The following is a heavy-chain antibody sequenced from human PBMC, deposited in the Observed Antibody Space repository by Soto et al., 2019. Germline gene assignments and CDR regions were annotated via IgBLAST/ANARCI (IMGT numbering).Heavy chain of an antibody. V-gene: IGHV3-33*01. J-gene: IGHJ4*02. D-gene: IGHD6-19*01. Sequence: PGGSLRLSCAASGFTFSSYVMHWVRQAPGKGLEWVAVIWYDGSNKYYADSVKGRFTISRDNSKNTLYLQMNSLRAEDTAVYYCARPLYSSGWPPLVWRQGTLVTVSS. CDR2: IWYDGSNK. CDR3: ARPLYSSGWPPLV. CDR1: GFTFSSYV.